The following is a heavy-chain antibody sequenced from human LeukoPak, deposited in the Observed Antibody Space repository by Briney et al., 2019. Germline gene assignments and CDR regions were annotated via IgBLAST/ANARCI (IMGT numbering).Heavy chain of an antibody. D-gene: IGHD4-17*01. V-gene: IGHV1-2*06. CDR1: GYTFTGYY. Sequence: ASVKVSCKASGYTFTGYYIHWVRQAPGQGLEWMGRIDPNSGGTSYAQNFQGRVTMTRDTSISTAYMELTRLTSDDTAVYYCARIFRFGDYDSIFFWGQGTLVTVSS. CDR2: IDPNSGGT. CDR3: ARIFRFGDYDSIFF. J-gene: IGHJ4*02.